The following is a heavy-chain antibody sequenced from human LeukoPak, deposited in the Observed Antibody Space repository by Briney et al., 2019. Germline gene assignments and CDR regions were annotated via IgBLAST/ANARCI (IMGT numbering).Heavy chain of an antibody. D-gene: IGHD6-6*01. Sequence: PSETLSLTCTVSGGSISGYYWSWIRQPPGKGLEWIGYIYYTGSTNYNPSLRGRVTMFVDMSKNQFSLRLSSVTAADAAVYYCARHRAYSSSSPFDYWGQGTLVTVSS. CDR3: ARHRAYSSSSPFDY. J-gene: IGHJ4*02. CDR2: IYYTGST. V-gene: IGHV4-59*08. CDR1: GGSISGYY.